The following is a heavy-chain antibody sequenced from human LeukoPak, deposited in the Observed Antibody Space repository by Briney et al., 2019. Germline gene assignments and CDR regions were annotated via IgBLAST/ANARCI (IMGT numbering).Heavy chain of an antibody. D-gene: IGHD2-21*02. V-gene: IGHV6-1*01. CDR3: ARKTAKNAFDI. CDR1: GDSVSSNSAS. J-gene: IGHJ3*02. Sequence: SQALSLTCAISGDSVSSNSASWNWLRQSPSRGLEWLARTYYRSKWYNDYAVSVKGRITINPDTSKNQFSLQLNSVTPEDMAVYYCARKTAKNAFDIWGQGTMVTVSS. CDR2: TYYRSKWYN.